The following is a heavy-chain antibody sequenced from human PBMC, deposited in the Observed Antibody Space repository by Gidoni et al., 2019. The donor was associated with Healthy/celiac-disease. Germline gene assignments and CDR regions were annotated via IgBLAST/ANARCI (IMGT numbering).Heavy chain of an antibody. V-gene: IGHV4-59*08. D-gene: IGHD2-15*01. Sequence: QVQLLESGPGLVKPSETLSLTCTVSGGSISSYYWSWIRQPPGKGLEWIGYIYYSGDTNYNPSLKSRVTISVDTSKNQFSLKLSSVTAADTAVYYCARGERRSSAPAYWGQGTLVTVSS. CDR2: IYYSGDT. J-gene: IGHJ4*02. CDR1: GGSISSYY. CDR3: ARGERRSSAPAY.